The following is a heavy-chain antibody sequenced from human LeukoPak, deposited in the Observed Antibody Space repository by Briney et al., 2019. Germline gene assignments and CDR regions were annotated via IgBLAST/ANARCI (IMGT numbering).Heavy chain of an antibody. CDR1: GYTFTGYY. CDR3: ARVTTGTTSYYYYYMDV. CDR2: INPNSGGT. J-gene: IGHJ6*03. V-gene: IGHV1-2*02. D-gene: IGHD1-1*01. Sequence: ASVKVSCKASGYTFTGYYMHWVRQAPGQGLEWMGWINPNSGGTNYAQKFQGRVTMTRDTSISTAYMELSRLRSDDTAVYYCARVTTGTTSYYYYYMDVWGKGTTVTVSS.